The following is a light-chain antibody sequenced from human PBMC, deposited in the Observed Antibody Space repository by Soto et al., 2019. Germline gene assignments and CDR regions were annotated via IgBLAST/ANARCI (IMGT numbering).Light chain of an antibody. CDR2: GNN. J-gene: IGLJ2*01. CDR1: SSNIGAGYD. CDR3: QSYDSSLVV. V-gene: IGLV1-40*01. Sequence: QSVLTQPPSVSGAPGQRVTISCTGSSSNIGAGYDVHWYQQLPGTAPKLLIYGNNSRPSGVPDRFSGSKSGASASLAITGLQAEDEADYYCQSYDSSLVVFGRGTKLTVL.